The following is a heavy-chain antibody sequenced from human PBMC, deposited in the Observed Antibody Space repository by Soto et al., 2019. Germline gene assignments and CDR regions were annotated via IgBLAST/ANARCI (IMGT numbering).Heavy chain of an antibody. V-gene: IGHV3-30-3*01. Sequence: PGGSLRLSCAASGFTFSSYAMHWVRQAPGKGLEWVAVISYDGSNKYYADSVKGRFTISRDNSKNTLYLQMNSLRAEDTAVYYCARDWGGYYGSIPPSYRYGMDGWGQGTTVTVSS. J-gene: IGHJ6*02. CDR3: ARDWGGYYGSIPPSYRYGMDG. D-gene: IGHD3-10*01. CDR1: GFTFSSYA. CDR2: ISYDGSNK.